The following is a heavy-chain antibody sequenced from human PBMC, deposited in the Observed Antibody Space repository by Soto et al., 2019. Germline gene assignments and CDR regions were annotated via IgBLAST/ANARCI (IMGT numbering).Heavy chain of an antibody. CDR1: GYSCTRYW. CDR3: ARPFDSSGWNDY. CDR2: IWPGDSDT. V-gene: IGHV5-51*01. Sequence: XESLRLSCQCSGYSCTRYWSGLVRQMPGKGLEWMGIIWPGDSDTRYSPSFQGQVTISADKSINTAYLQWNSLKASDTAMYYCARPFDSSGWNDYWGQGTQVTVSS. J-gene: IGHJ4*02. D-gene: IGHD6-19*01.